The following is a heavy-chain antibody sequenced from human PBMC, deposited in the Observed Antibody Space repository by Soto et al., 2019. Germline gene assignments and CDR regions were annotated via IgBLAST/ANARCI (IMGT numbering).Heavy chain of an antibody. CDR1: GFTFSSYA. D-gene: IGHD1-26*01. CDR2: ISGSGDST. CDR3: AKRGSGSYFDY. V-gene: IGHV3-23*01. Sequence: EGQLLESGGGLVQPGGSLRLSCAASGFTFSSYAMNWVRQAPGKGLEWVSVISGSGDSTYYADSVKGRFTISRDNSKNTLYLQMNSLRAEDTAVYYCAKRGSGSYFDYWGQGTLVTVSS. J-gene: IGHJ4*02.